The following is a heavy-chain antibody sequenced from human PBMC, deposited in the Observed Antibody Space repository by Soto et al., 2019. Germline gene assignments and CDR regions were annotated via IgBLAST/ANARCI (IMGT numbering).Heavy chain of an antibody. CDR3: ARVSPSIVVVPDYGMDV. Sequence: QVQLVQSGVEVKKPGASVKVSCKASGYTFISHGISWVRQAPGQRLERMGWISGKNGNTNYAQKLQGRVTLTTDTSPNTAYMELRSLISDDTAVYYCARVSPSIVVVPDYGMDVWGQGTTVTVSS. CDR2: ISGKNGNT. V-gene: IGHV1-18*04. CDR1: GYTFISHG. D-gene: IGHD2-15*01. J-gene: IGHJ6*02.